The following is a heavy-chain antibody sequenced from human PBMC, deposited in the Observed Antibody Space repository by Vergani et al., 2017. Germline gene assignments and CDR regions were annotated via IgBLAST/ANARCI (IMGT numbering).Heavy chain of an antibody. J-gene: IGHJ6*03. Sequence: QVQLVEAGGGVVQPGRSLRLPLAASGFPFSRYGMPWVRQAPGQGLGWGAVISYEGSNKYYANPVKGRFTISRDNSKNTLYLQMNSLRAEDTAVYYCAKVVYYYYMDVWGKGTTVTVSS. CDR3: AKVVYYYYMDV. V-gene: IGHV3-30*18. CDR1: GFPFSRYG. D-gene: IGHD3-16*02. CDR2: ISYEGSNK.